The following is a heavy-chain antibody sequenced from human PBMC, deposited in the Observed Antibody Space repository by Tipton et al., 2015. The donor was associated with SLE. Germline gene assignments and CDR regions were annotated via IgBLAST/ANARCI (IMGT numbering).Heavy chain of an antibody. CDR3: STGLSGWQDY. J-gene: IGHJ4*02. D-gene: IGHD6-19*01. CDR2: IKSKSFGETT. CDR1: AFTFKNAW. Sequence: SLRLSCAGSGFTSAFTFKNAWMSWVRQAPGKGLEWVAHIKSKSFGETTNYAAPVTGRFTISRDDSKNTLSLHMSGLKTEDTAVYFCSTGLSGWQDYGGQGTLVTVSS. V-gene: IGHV3-15*01.